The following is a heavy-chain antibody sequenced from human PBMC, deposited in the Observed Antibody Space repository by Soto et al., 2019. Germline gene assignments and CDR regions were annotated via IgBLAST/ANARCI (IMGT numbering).Heavy chain of an antibody. V-gene: IGHV4-4*02. J-gene: IGHJ3*01. Sequence: QVQLQESGPGLVKPSGTLSLTCAVSGGSISSSNWWTWVRQPPGKGPEWIGEISHSGNSNYNPSLKGRVTISVDKSKNQFSLKLSSVTAADTAVYYCAIPAGTTVVTPGTFDFWGQGTMVTVSS. CDR1: GGSISSSNW. CDR3: AIPAGTTVVTPGTFDF. CDR2: ISHSGNS. D-gene: IGHD4-4*01.